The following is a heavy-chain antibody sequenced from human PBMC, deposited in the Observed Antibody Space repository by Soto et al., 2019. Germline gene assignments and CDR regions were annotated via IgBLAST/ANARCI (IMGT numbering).Heavy chain of an antibody. V-gene: IGHV1-18*01. CDR1: GYTFTSYD. Sequence: QVQLVQSGAEVKKPGASVKVSCKASGYTFTSYDISWVRQAPGQGLEWMGWISTYNGNTNYAQKLQGRVNMTTDTXXXXXXXXXXXXXXXXXXXXXXXRGMGQPLDYWGQGTLVTVS. D-gene: IGHD3-16*01. CDR2: ISTYNGNT. CDR3: XRGMGQPLDY. J-gene: IGHJ4*02.